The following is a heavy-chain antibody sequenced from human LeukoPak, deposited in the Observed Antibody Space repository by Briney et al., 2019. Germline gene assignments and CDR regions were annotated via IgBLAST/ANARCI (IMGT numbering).Heavy chain of an antibody. CDR1: GFTFSSYG. CDR3: AKDLERFGELLQFDY. J-gene: IGHJ4*02. CDR2: IRYDGSNK. D-gene: IGHD3-10*01. V-gene: IGHV3-30*02. Sequence: GGSLRLSCAASGFTFSSYGMHWVRQAPGKGLEWVAFIRYDGSNKYYADSVKGRFAISGDNSKNTLYLQMNSLRAEDTAVYYCAKDLERFGELLQFDYWGQGTLVTVSS.